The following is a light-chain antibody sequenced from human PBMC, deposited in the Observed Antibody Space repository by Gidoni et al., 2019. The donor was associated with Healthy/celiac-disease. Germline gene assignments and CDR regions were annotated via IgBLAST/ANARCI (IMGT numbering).Light chain of an antibody. CDR3: QQRSNWPRT. CDR1: QGVSSY. V-gene: IGKV3-11*01. Sequence: DIVLTQSPATLSLSPGERATLSCRASQGVSSYLAWYQQKPGQAPRLLIYDASNRATGIPARFSGSGSGTDFTLTISSLEPEDFAVYYCQQRSNWPRTFGQGTKVEIK. J-gene: IGKJ1*01. CDR2: DAS.